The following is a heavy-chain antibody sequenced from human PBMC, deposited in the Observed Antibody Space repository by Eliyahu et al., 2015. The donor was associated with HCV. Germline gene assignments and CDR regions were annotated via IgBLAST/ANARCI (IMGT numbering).Heavy chain of an antibody. CDR1: GGSISSYY. J-gene: IGHJ4*02. D-gene: IGHD1-26*01. CDR3: ARGHIVGATRPGYFDY. CDR2: IYYSGST. Sequence: QVQLQESGPGLVKPSETLSLTCTVSGGSISSYYWSWIRQPPGKGLEWIGYIYYSGSTNYNPSLKSRVTISVDTSKNQFSLKLSSVTAADTAVYYCARGHIVGATRPGYFDYWGQGTLVTVSS. V-gene: IGHV4-59*01.